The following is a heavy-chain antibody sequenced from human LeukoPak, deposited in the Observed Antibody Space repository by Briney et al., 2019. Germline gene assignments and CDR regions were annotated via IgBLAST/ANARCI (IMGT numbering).Heavy chain of an antibody. D-gene: IGHD3-10*01. V-gene: IGHV3-48*04. Sequence: PGGSLRLSCAASGFTFSSYSMNWVRQAPGKGLEWVSYISSSGSTIYYADSVKGRFTISRDNAKNSLYLQMNSLRAEDTAVYYCARLGGRFGEFSPIYGMDVWGQGTTVTVSS. CDR2: ISSSGSTI. J-gene: IGHJ6*02. CDR1: GFTFSSYS. CDR3: ARLGGRFGEFSPIYGMDV.